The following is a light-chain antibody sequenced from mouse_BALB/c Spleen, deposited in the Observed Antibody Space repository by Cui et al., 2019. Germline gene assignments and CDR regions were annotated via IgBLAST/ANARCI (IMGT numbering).Light chain of an antibody. CDR2: RMS. V-gene: IGKV2-137*01. CDR3: MQHLEYPYT. Sequence: DIVMTQYVSSVLVTPGVSVSFSCMSSMSLLHSIATAYLYWFLQRPGQSPLLLIYRMSNLASGVPDRFSGSESGTAFTLRISRVEAEDVGGYYCMQHLEYPYTFGGGTKLEIK. CDR1: MSLLHSIATAY. J-gene: IGKJ2*01.